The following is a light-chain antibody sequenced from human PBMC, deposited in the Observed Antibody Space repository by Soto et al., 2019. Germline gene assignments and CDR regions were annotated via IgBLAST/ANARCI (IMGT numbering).Light chain of an antibody. CDR1: GSDVGGYNY. CDR3: SSYTSSSTLPYV. J-gene: IGLJ1*01. V-gene: IGLV2-14*01. CDR2: DVS. Sequence: QSALTQPASVSGSPGQSITISCTGTGSDVGGYNYVSWYQQHPGKAPKLMIYDVSNRPSGVSNRFSGSKSGNTASLTISGLQAEDEADYYCSSYTSSSTLPYVFGTGTKVTVL.